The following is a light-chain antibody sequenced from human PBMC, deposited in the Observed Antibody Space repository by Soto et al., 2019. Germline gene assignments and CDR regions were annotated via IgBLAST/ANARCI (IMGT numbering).Light chain of an antibody. Sequence: SYELTQPPSVSVAPGQTARITCGGDKIGSKSVHWYQQRPGQAPVLVVYDDADRPSGIPERFSSSNSGNTATLTITRVEAGDEADYYCHVWDNSDLSLFGGGTKLTVL. J-gene: IGLJ2*01. CDR2: DDA. V-gene: IGLV3-21*02. CDR1: KIGSKS. CDR3: HVWDNSDLSL.